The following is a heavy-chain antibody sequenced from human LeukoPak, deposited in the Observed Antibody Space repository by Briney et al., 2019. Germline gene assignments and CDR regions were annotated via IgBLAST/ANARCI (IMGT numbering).Heavy chain of an antibody. Sequence: PGGSLRLSCAASGFTFSSYGMHWVRQAPGKGLEWIGSIYYSGSTYYNPSLKSRVTISVDTSKNQFSLKLSSVTAADTAVYYCATELAGAFDIWGQGTMVTVSS. V-gene: IGHV4-59*05. D-gene: IGHD1-7*01. J-gene: IGHJ3*02. CDR3: ATELAGAFDI. CDR1: GFTFSSYG. CDR2: IYYSGST.